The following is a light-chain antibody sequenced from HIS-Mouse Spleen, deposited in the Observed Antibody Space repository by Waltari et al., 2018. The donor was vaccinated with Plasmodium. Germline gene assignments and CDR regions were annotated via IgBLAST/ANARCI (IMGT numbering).Light chain of an antibody. J-gene: IGLJ3*02. CDR1: ALPNKY. CDR3: YSTDSSGNHRV. V-gene: IGLV3-10*01. Sequence: SYELTQPPSVSVSPGQTARITCSGDALPNKYAYWYHQKSGQAPVLVIYEDSKRTSGIPERVSGASSGTMATLTISGAQVEDEADYYCYSTDSSGNHRVFGGGTKLTVL. CDR2: EDS.